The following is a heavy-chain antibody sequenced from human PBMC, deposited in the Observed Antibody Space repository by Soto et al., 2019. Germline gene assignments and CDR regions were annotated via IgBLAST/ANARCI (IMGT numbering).Heavy chain of an antibody. V-gene: IGHV3-11*05. D-gene: IGHD1-1*01. CDR1: GFSISDYY. CDR3: VRGERMGPDI. CDR2: ISYTDSYT. Sequence: QVQLVESGGGLVKPGGSLRLSCAASGFSISDYYMSWIRQAPGKGLEWLSYISYTDSYTNYADSVKGRFTFSRDNAKNSLYLQMNSLRAEDTAVYYCVRGERMGPDIWGRGTLVTVSS. J-gene: IGHJ2*01.